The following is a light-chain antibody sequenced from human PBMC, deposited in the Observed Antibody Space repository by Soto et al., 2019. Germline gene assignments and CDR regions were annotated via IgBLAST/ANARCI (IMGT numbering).Light chain of an antibody. CDR2: AAS. J-gene: IGKJ5*01. V-gene: IGKV1-39*01. CDR3: QQSFTTASIT. CDR1: QSISRS. Sequence: DIQMTQSPSSLSASVGDRVTITCRASQSISRSLNWCHHKPGKAPKLLFYAASSLQNGVTSRFRGGGSGTEFTLSISSLQPEDFGTYYCQQSFTTASITFGQGTRLESK.